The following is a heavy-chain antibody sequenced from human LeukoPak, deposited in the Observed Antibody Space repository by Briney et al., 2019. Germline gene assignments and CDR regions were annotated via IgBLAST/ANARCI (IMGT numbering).Heavy chain of an antibody. CDR3: ARSEVVPAAPFDY. CDR1: GGSISSSSYY. D-gene: IGHD2-2*01. V-gene: IGHV4-39*07. Sequence: SETLSLTCTVSGGSISSSSYYWGWIRQPPGKGLEGIGSIYYSGSTYYNPSLKSRVTISVDTSKNQFSLKLSSVTAADTAVYYCARSEVVPAAPFDYWGQGTLVTVSS. J-gene: IGHJ4*02. CDR2: IYYSGST.